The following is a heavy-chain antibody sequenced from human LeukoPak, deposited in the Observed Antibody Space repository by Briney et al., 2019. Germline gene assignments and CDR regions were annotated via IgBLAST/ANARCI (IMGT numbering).Heavy chain of an antibody. J-gene: IGHJ4*02. CDR1: EFTFDDYA. Sequence: GGSLRLSCAASEFTFDDYAMHWVRQAPGKGLEWVSGISWNGGSIAYADSVKGRFTISRDNAKNSLYLQMNSLRAEDTALYYCAKDNRRHYTSGPNPDSLHWGQGALVTVSS. D-gene: IGHD6-19*01. CDR3: AKDNRRHYTSGPNPDSLH. CDR2: ISWNGGSI. V-gene: IGHV3-9*01.